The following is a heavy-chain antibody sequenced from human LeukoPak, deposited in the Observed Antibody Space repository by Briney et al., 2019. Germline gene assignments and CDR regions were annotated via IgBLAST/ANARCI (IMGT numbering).Heavy chain of an antibody. CDR3: AREPLYYYDSSGYYAFDI. Sequence: SETLSLTCTVSGGSISSYYWSWIRQPPGKGLEWIGEINHSGSTNYNPSLKSRVTISVDTSKNQFSLKLSSVTAADTAVYYCAREPLYYYDSSGYYAFDIWGQGTMVTVSS. J-gene: IGHJ3*02. D-gene: IGHD3-22*01. V-gene: IGHV4-34*01. CDR1: GGSISSYY. CDR2: INHSGST.